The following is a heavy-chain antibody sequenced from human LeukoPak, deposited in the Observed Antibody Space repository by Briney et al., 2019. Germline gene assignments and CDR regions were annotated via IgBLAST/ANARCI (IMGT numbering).Heavy chain of an antibody. V-gene: IGHV1-18*01. Sequence: ASVKVSCKASGYTFTSYGISWVRQAPGQGLEWMGWISAYNGNTNYAQKLQGRVTMTTDTSTSTAYMELRSLRSDDTAVYYCARDAEWEQQLAHFDYWGQGTLVTVSS. CDR3: ARDAEWEQQLAHFDY. J-gene: IGHJ4*02. D-gene: IGHD6-13*01. CDR1: GYTFTSYG. CDR2: ISAYNGNT.